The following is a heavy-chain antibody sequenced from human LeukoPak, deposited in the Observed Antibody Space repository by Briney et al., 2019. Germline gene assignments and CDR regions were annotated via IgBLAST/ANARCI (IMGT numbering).Heavy chain of an antibody. D-gene: IGHD2-2*02. CDR1: GYSFGSYW. CDR2: IYPGDSDT. V-gene: IGHV5-51*01. Sequence: GESLKISCKGSGYSFGSYWIGWVRQMPGKGLEWMGIIYPGDSDTRYPSFQGQVTISADKSISTAYLQLSSLKASDTAMYYCAREVIVVVPAAISGHDYWGQGTLVTVSS. J-gene: IGHJ4*02. CDR3: AREVIVVVPAAISGHDY.